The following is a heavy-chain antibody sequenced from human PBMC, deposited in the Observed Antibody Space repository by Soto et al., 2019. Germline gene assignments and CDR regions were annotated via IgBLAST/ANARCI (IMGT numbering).Heavy chain of an antibody. D-gene: IGHD5-18*01. V-gene: IGHV1-2*04. CDR1: GYTFTGYY. CDR2: INPNSGGT. J-gene: IGHJ6*01. Sequence: GASVKVSCKASGYTFTGYYMHWVRQAPGQGLEWMGWINPNSGGTNYAQKFQGWVTMTRDTSISTAYMELSRLRSDDTAVYYCARQPGGAMANYYYGMDVWGQGTTVTVSS. CDR3: ARQPGGAMANYYYGMDV.